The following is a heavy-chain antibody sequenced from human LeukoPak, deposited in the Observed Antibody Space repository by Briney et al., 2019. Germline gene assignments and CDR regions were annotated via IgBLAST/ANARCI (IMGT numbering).Heavy chain of an antibody. V-gene: IGHV1-2*02. CDR2: INPNSGGT. CDR1: GYTFTGYY. Sequence: ASVKVSCKASGYTFTGYYMHWERQAPGQGLEWMGWINPNSGGTNYAQKFQGRVTMTRDTSISTAYMELSRLRSDDTAVYYCARYSSGWTDAFDIWGQGTMVTVSS. CDR3: ARYSSGWTDAFDI. J-gene: IGHJ3*02. D-gene: IGHD6-19*01.